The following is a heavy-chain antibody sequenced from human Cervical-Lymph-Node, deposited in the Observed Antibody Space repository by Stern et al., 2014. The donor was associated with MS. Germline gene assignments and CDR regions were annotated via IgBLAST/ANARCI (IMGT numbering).Heavy chain of an antibody. J-gene: IGHJ5*02. CDR2: IYPSGST. D-gene: IGHD7-27*01. Sequence: QVQLQESGPGLLKPSQTLSLTCTVSGGSITSGSYYWSWIRQSAGKGLEWIGRIYPSGSTNYKPSPESRVTISGATSKNQLSLKLTSLTAADTSVYYCARDGPGASWFDPWGQGTLVTVSS. CDR1: GGSITSGSYY. V-gene: IGHV4-61*02. CDR3: ARDGPGASWFDP.